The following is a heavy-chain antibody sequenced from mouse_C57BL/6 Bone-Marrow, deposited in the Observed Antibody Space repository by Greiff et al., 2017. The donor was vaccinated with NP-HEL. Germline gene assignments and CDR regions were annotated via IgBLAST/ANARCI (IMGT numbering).Heavy chain of an antibody. J-gene: IGHJ4*01. CDR2: INPNNGGT. CDR1: GYTFTDYN. CDR3: GRRELVRLQDYYAMDY. Sequence: VQLQQSGPELVKPGASVKIPCKASGYTFTDYNMDWVKQSPGKSLEWIGDINPNNGGTIYKQKLKGKATLTVDKSSSTAYMELSSLTSEDTAVYYSGRRELVRLQDYYAMDYWGQGTSVTVSS. D-gene: IGHD1-2*01. V-gene: IGHV1-18*01.